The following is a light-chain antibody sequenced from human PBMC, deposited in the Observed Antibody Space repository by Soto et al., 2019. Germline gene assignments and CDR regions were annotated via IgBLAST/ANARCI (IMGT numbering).Light chain of an antibody. J-gene: IGKJ4*01. V-gene: IGKV1-39*01. CDR3: QHSYSTRS. CDR2: DAS. CDR1: RTIYTH. Sequence: DIQMTQSPSSLSASVGDRVTITCRASRTIYTHLIWYQHKPWSAPRVLIHDASTLDSGVPSRFTGRGSGTDFTLTISSLQPEDFATYYCQHSYSTRSFGGGNKV.